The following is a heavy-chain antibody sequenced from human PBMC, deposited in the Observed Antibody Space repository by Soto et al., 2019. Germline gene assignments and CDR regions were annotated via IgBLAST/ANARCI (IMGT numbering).Heavy chain of an antibody. CDR2: INAGNGNT. D-gene: IGHD5-12*01. CDR1: GYTFTSYA. Sequence: QVQLVQSGAEVKKPGASVKDSCKASGYTFTSYAMHWVRQAPGQSLEWMGWINAGNGNTKYSQQFQGRVTITRDTSASTAYMELSSLRSEDTAVYYCARGGNSVWQIFDYWGQGTLVTVSS. CDR3: ARGGNSVWQIFDY. V-gene: IGHV1-3*01. J-gene: IGHJ4*02.